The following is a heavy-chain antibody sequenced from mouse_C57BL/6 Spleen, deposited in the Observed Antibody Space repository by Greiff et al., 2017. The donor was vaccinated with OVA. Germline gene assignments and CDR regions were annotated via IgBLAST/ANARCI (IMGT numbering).Heavy chain of an antibody. J-gene: IGHJ3*01. V-gene: IGHV1-82*01. Sequence: VQLQQSGPELVKPGASVKISCKASGYAFSSSWMNWVKQRPGKGLEWTGRIYPGDGDTNYNGKFKGKATLTADKSSSTAYMQLSSLTSEDSAVYFCARWEDAFAYWGQGTLVTVSA. CDR1: GYAFSSSW. CDR3: ARWEDAFAY. D-gene: IGHD4-1*01. CDR2: IYPGDGDT.